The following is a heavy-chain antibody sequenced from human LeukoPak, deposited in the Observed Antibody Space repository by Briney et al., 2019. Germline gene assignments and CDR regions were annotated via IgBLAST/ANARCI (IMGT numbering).Heavy chain of an antibody. J-gene: IGHJ4*02. CDR3: AIGRVLLGYCSSTSCYGGYYFDY. D-gene: IGHD2-2*01. Sequence: SETLSLTCAVYGGSFSGYYWSWIRQPPGKGLEWIGEINHSGSTNYNPSLKSRVTISVDTSKNQFSLKLSSVTAADTAVYYCAIGRVLLGYCSSTSCYGGYYFDYWGQGTLVTVSS. V-gene: IGHV4-34*01. CDR1: GGSFSGYY. CDR2: INHSGST.